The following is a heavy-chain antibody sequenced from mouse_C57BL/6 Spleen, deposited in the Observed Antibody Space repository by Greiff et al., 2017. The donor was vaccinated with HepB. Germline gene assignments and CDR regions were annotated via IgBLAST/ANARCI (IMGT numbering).Heavy chain of an antibody. CDR2: ISNGGGST. Sequence: DVMLVESGGGLVQPGGSLKLSCAASGFTFSDYYMYWVRQTPEKRLEWVAYISNGGGSTYYPDTVKGRFTISRDNAKNTLYLQMSRLKSEDTAMYYCARRSYGSSFDYWGQGTTLTVSS. CDR1: GFTFSDYY. D-gene: IGHD1-1*01. CDR3: ARRSYGSSFDY. V-gene: IGHV5-12*01. J-gene: IGHJ2*01.